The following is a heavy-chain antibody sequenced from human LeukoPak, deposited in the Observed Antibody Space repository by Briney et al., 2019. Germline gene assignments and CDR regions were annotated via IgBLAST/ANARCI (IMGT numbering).Heavy chain of an antibody. J-gene: IGHJ4*02. V-gene: IGHV1-69*05. D-gene: IGHD3-16*01. CDR1: GGTFSSYA. CDR2: IIPIFGTA. Sequence: SVKVSCKASGGTFSSYAISWVRQAPGQGLEWMGRIIPIFGTANYAQKFQGRVTITTDESTSTAYMELSSLRSEGTAVYYCAIVREDLYDYVWSHWGQGTLVTVSS. CDR3: AIVREDLYDYVWSH.